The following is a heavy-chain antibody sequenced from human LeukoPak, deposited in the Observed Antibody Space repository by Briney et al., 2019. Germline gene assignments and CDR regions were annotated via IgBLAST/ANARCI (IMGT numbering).Heavy chain of an antibody. J-gene: IGHJ4*02. CDR1: GFTLSSYA. CDR3: ARDISSGAKAGYSDY. D-gene: IGHD1-26*01. Sequence: GRSLRLSCAASGFTLSSYAMHWVRQAPGKGLEWVAVISYDGSNKYYADSVKGRFTISRDNSKNTLYLQMNSLRAEDTAVYYCARDISSGAKAGYSDYWGQGTLVTVSS. V-gene: IGHV3-30-3*01. CDR2: ISYDGSNK.